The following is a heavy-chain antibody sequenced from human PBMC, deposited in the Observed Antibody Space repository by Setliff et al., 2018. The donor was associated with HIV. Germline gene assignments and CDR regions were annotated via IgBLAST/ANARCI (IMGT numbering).Heavy chain of an antibody. CDR1: GYTFTSYG. CDR3: ARDPRYTSVWFRNGGVDF. J-gene: IGHJ4*02. V-gene: IGHV1-18*04. D-gene: IGHD6-19*01. Sequence: ASVKVSCKASGYTFTSYGISWVRQAPGQGLEWMGWISAYNGNTNYAQKYQDRVTLTTDTTTTTAYMELRGLRSDDTAVYYCARDPRYTSVWFRNGGVDFWGQGTLVTVSS. CDR2: ISAYNGNT.